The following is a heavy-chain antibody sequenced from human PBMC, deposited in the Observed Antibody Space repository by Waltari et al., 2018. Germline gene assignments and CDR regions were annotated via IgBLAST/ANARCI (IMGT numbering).Heavy chain of an antibody. CDR2: ISSSGTSI. CDR1: GFTFTTYE. Sequence: EMQLVESGGGLVQPGGSLRLSCAASGFTFTTYEMNWVRQAPGKGLEVISCISSSGTSIYDADSVKGRFTISRDNAQDSLYLQMNSLRAEDTAVYYCARAAITGTGFDFWGQGSLVTVSS. CDR3: ARAAITGTGFDF. J-gene: IGHJ4*02. D-gene: IGHD1-20*01. V-gene: IGHV3-48*03.